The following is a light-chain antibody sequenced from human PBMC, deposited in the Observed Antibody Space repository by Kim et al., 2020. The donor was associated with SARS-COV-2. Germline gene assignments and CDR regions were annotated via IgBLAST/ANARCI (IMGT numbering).Light chain of an antibody. CDR1: QSISSW. J-gene: IGKJ1*01. CDR2: KAS. Sequence: DIQMAQSPSTLSASVGDRVTITCRASQSISSWLAWYQQKPGKAPKLLIYKASNLESGVPSRFSGSGSATEFTLTISSLQPDDFATYYCQQYDNYFWTFGQGTKVDIK. V-gene: IGKV1-5*03. CDR3: QQYDNYFWT.